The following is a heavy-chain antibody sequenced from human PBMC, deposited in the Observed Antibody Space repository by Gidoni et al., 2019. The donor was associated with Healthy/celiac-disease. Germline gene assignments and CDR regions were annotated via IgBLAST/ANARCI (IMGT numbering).Heavy chain of an antibody. CDR3: AKDDILTTQERLDAFDI. Sequence: EVQLLESGGGLVQPGGSLRLSCAASGFTFSSYAMSWVRQAPGKGLEWVSAISGSGGSTYYADSVKGRFTISRDNSKNTLYLQMNSLRAEDTAVYYCAKDDILTTQERLDAFDIWGQGTMVTVFS. CDR2: ISGSGGST. CDR1: GFTFSSYA. D-gene: IGHD3-9*01. J-gene: IGHJ3*02. V-gene: IGHV3-23*01.